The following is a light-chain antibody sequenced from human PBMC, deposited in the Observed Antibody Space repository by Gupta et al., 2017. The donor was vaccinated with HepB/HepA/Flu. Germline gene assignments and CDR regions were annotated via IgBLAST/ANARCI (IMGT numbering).Light chain of an antibody. J-gene: IGKJ4*01. V-gene: IGKV3-20*01. CDR1: QYIYSNY. Sequence: EIVLTQSPGTLSLSPGERASLSCRASQYIYSNYLAWYQQKPGQAPRLLLYGASRRATGIPDRFSGSGSATDFTLTISRLEPEDCAVYYCQQYGDSPVTFGGGTKVEI. CDR2: GAS. CDR3: QQYGDSPVT.